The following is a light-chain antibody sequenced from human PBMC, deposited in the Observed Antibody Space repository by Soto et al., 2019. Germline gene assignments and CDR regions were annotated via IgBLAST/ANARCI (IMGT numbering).Light chain of an antibody. CDR3: QQYNSYST. V-gene: IGKV1-5*01. Sequence: DIPMTQSPSTLSASVGDRVTITCRASQSISSWLAWYQQKPGKAPKLVIYDASSLESGVPSRFSGSGSGTEFTLTISSLQPDDFATYYCQQYNSYSTFGQGTKLEIK. CDR1: QSISSW. J-gene: IGKJ2*01. CDR2: DAS.